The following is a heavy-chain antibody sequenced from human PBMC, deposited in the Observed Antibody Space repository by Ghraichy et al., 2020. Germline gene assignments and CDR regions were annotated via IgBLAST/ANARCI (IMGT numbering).Heavy chain of an antibody. V-gene: IGHV4-39*01. CDR1: GGSVTSESYY. J-gene: IGHJ5*02. D-gene: IGHD1-1*01. CDR2: IYPSGST. CDR3: AAYNWTDRAPLAP. Sequence: SEPLSLTCTVSGGSVTSESYYWNWIRQPPGKGLDWIANIYPSGSTYYTPSLRGRITVSVDTSQNQLSLRWRSVTASDTAVYFCAAYNWTDRAPLAPWGQGSLVTVSS.